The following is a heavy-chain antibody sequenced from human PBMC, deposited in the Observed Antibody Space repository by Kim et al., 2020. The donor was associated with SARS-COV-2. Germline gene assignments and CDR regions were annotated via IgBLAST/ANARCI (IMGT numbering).Heavy chain of an antibody. D-gene: IGHD2-2*01. CDR3: ALVPAAWGIFDY. Sequence: RYSPTLKSRLTITKDTSKNQVVLTMTNMDPVDTATYYCALVPAAWGIFDYWGQGTLVTVSS. J-gene: IGHJ4*02. V-gene: IGHV2-5*01.